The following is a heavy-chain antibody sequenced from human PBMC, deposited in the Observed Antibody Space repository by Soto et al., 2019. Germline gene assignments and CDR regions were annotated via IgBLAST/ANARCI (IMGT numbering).Heavy chain of an antibody. CDR1: GGSITSSSHF. D-gene: IGHD6-25*01. CDR3: AGQTFTIAAASYGRSNWFDP. V-gene: IGHV4-39*01. J-gene: IGHJ5*02. Sequence: SETLSLTCTASGGSITSSSHFWGWVRRPPGKGLEWIGTIYFTGNTYYTPSLKSRLTMSIDTSKNEFSLRLNSVTAADTAVYYCAGQTFTIAAASYGRSNWFDPWGPGTLVTVSS. CDR2: IYFTGNT.